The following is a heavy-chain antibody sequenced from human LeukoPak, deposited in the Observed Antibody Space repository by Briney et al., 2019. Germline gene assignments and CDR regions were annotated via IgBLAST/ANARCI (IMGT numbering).Heavy chain of an antibody. D-gene: IGHD2-21*02. CDR1: GYTFTSYY. Sequence: WASVKVSCKASGYTFTSYYMHWVRQAPGQGLEWMGIINPSGGSTSYAQKFQGRVTMTRDTSTSTVYMELSSLRSEDTAVYYCARGSQGEVVTAISLDYWGQGTLVTVSS. CDR2: INPSGGST. J-gene: IGHJ4*02. V-gene: IGHV1-46*01. CDR3: ARGSQGEVVTAISLDY.